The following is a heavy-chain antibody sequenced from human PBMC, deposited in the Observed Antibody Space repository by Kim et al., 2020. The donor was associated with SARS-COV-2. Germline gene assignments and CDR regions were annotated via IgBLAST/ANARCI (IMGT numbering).Heavy chain of an antibody. CDR2: INQDGSVR. CDR3: ATDYQGY. CDR1: GFTFSSHR. Sequence: GGSLRLSCAASGFTFSSHRMTWVRQAPGKGLEWVGKINQDGSVRNYVDSVKGRFSISRDNARESLYLQMDSLRAEDTAVYYCATDYQGYWGQGTLVTVSS. V-gene: IGHV3-7*03. J-gene: IGHJ4*02.